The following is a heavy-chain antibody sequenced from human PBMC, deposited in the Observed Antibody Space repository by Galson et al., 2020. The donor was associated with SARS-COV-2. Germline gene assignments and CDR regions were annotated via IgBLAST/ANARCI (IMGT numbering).Heavy chain of an antibody. CDR2: LSSSGTIT. CDR3: GVSGGY. D-gene: IGHD3-10*01. Sequence: GESLKISCAASGFTLSMYNMNWVRQAPGKGLEWVSYLSSSGTITHYAASVEGRFTISRDSARNALYLQMNSLRDEDTAVYYCGVSGGYWGQGALVTVSS. V-gene: IGHV3-48*02. J-gene: IGHJ4*02. CDR1: GFTLSMYN.